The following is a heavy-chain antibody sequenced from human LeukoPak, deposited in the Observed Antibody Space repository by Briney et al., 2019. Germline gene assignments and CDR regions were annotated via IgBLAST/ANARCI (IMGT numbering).Heavy chain of an antibody. CDR3: ARWMATVTTPDY. CDR1: GYTFTGSY. CDR2: INPNSGGT. D-gene: IGHD4-11*01. V-gene: IGHV1-2*02. Sequence: ASVKVSCKASGYTFTGSYMHWVRQAPGQGLEWMGWINPNSGGTNYAQKFQGRVTMTRDTSISTAYMELSRLRSDDTAVYYCARWMATVTTPDYWGQGTLVTVSS. J-gene: IGHJ4*02.